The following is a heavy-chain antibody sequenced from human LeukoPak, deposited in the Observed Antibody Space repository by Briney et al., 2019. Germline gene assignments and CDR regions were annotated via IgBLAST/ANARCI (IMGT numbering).Heavy chain of an antibody. CDR1: GGSISSSSYY. D-gene: IGHD5-18*01. Sequence: TSETLSLTCTVSGGSISSSSYYWGWIRQPPGKGLEWIGSIYYSGSTYYNPSLKSRVTISVDTSKNQFSLKLSSVTAADTAVYYCARPSSYSYGYNYWGQGTLVTVSP. CDR2: IYYSGST. J-gene: IGHJ4*02. V-gene: IGHV4-39*01. CDR3: ARPSSYSYGYNY.